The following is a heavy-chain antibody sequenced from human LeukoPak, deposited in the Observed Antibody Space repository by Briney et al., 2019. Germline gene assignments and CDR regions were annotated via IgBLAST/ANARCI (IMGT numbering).Heavy chain of an antibody. CDR3: ARDGAGGGSDFDY. CDR2: INPNGGGT. CDR1: GYTFTGYY. V-gene: IGHV1-2*02. J-gene: IGHJ4*02. D-gene: IGHD1-26*01. Sequence: ASVKVSCKASGYTFTGYYMHWVRQAPGQGLEWMGWINPNGGGTSYAQKFQGRVTMTRDTSISTAYMELSRLRSDDTAVYYCARDGAGGGSDFDYWGQGTLVTVSS.